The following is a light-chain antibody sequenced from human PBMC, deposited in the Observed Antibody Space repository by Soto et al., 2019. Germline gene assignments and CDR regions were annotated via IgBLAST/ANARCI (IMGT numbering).Light chain of an antibody. V-gene: IGKV1-39*01. CDR2: SAS. CDR1: QSISTY. J-gene: IGKJ4*01. CDR3: QQSHSPPLT. Sequence: DIQMTQSPSSLSASVGDRVTITCRASQSISTYLSWYQKKPGKAPNLLIYSASSLQSGVPTRFSGSGSGTDFTLTISSLQPEDFATYYCQQSHSPPLTFGGGAKVEIK.